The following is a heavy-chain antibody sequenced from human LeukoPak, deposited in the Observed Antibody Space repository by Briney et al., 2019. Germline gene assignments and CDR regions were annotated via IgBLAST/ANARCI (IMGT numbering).Heavy chain of an antibody. D-gene: IGHD3-22*01. CDR2: IYYSGRT. J-gene: IGHJ4*02. Sequence: SETLSLTCTVSGGSISSYYWSWIRQPPGEGLEWIGYIYYSGRTNYNPSLKSRVIISVDTSKNQFSLKLSSVTAADTAVYYCARRGTGYYYDSSVYYFDYWGQGTLVTVSS. CDR3: ARRGTGYYYDSSVYYFDY. V-gene: IGHV4-59*01. CDR1: GGSISSYY.